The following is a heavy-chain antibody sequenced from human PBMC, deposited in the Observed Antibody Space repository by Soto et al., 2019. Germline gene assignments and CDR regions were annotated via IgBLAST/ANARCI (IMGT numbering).Heavy chain of an antibody. V-gene: IGHV4-34*01. D-gene: IGHD1-20*01. CDR3: ARGRGITGTFFFN. CDR2: INHSGST. Sequence: SETLSLTCAVYGGSFSGYYWSWIRQPPGKGLEWIGEINHSGSTNYNPSLKSRVTISVDTSKNQFSLKLSSVTAADTAVYYCARGRGITGTFFFNWGQGTLVTVSS. CDR1: GGSFSGYY. J-gene: IGHJ4*02.